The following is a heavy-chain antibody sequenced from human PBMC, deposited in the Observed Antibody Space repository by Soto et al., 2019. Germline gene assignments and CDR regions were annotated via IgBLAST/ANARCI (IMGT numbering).Heavy chain of an antibody. V-gene: IGHV4-59*01. J-gene: IGHJ4*02. CDR2: IYYSGGT. CDR3: ARDRYSSGY. D-gene: IGHD6-19*01. Sequence: PSETLSLTSTGYGGSISIYYWSWIRKPPGKGLEWIGSIYYSGGTNYNPSLKSRVTISVDTSKNQFSLRLSSVTAADTDVYYCARDRYSSGYCGQGTLGSVSS. CDR1: GGSISIYY.